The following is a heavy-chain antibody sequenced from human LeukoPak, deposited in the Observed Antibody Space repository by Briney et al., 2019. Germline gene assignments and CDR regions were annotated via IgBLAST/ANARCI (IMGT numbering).Heavy chain of an antibody. V-gene: IGHV3-48*03. D-gene: IGHD2-15*01. J-gene: IGHJ5*02. CDR3: ARDPIFEYCSGGSCYQNWFDP. CDR2: ISSSGSTI. Sequence: PGGSLRLSCAASGFTFSSYEMNWVRQAPGKGLEWVSYISSSGSTIYYADSVKGRFTISRDNAKNSLYLQMNSLRAEDTAVYYCARDPIFEYCSGGSCYQNWFDPWGQGILVTVSS. CDR1: GFTFSSYE.